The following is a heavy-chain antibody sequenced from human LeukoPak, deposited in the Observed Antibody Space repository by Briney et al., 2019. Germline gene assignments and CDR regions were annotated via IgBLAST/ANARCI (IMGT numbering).Heavy chain of an antibody. D-gene: IGHD3-22*01. J-gene: IGHJ5*02. V-gene: IGHV1-18*01. Sequence: ASVKVSCKASGYTFTSYGISWVRQAPGQGLEWMGCISAYNGNKNYAQKLQGRVTMPTDTYTRTPFTALRSLRALGPGVYYCARGHLNYYDSSGLNWFDPWGQGTLVTVSS. CDR2: ISAYNGNK. CDR3: ARGHLNYYDSSGLNWFDP. CDR1: GYTFTSYG.